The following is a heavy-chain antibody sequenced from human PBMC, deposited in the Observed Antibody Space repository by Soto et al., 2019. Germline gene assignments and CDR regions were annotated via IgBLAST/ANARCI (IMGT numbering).Heavy chain of an antibody. CDR3: AKDWGSSGWFNWFDS. V-gene: IGHV3-30*18. CDR1: GFTLSNTG. Sequence: QVQLVESGGGVVQPGTSLRLSCVVSGFTLSNTGVHWVRQVPGKGLEWVAMISHDGFSQHYVDSVRGRFTISRDNSKNTLYLQMDSLRPEDTSVYYCAKDWGSSGWFNWFDSWGQGTLVIVSS. J-gene: IGHJ5*01. CDR2: ISHDGFSQ. D-gene: IGHD6-13*01.